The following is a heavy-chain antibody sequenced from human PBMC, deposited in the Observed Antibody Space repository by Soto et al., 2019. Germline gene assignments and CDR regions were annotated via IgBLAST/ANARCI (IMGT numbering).Heavy chain of an antibody. V-gene: IGHV3-30*18. D-gene: IGHD3-22*01. J-gene: IGHJ4*02. CDR3: ANGDYYGSSGYYDY. CDR1: GFTFSSYG. Sequence: QVQLVESGGGVVQPGRSLRLSCAASGFTFSSYGMHWVRQAPGKGLEWVAVISYDGSNKYYADSVKGRFTISRDNSKNTLYLQMNSLRAEDTAVYYCANGDYYGSSGYYDYWGQGTLDTVSS. CDR2: ISYDGSNK.